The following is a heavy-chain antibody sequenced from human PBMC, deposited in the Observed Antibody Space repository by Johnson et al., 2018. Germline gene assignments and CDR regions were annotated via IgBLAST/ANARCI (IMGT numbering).Heavy chain of an antibody. CDR1: GGSISSYY. Sequence: QVQLQESGPGLVKPSETLSLTCTVSGGSISSYYWSWIRQPPGKGLEWIGYIYYSGSTNYNPSLKSRVTISLDTSKNQFSLKLSSVTAADTAVYYCARVYYYDSSAFDAFDIWGQGTMVTVSS. CDR2: IYYSGST. CDR3: ARVYYYDSSAFDAFDI. J-gene: IGHJ3*02. V-gene: IGHV4-59*12. D-gene: IGHD3-22*01.